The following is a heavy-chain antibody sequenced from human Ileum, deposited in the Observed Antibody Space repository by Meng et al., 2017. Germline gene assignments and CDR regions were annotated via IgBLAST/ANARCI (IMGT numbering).Heavy chain of an antibody. Sequence: VQVPGAVPDRVNPTENRSLYLQVFCSSISNYYWSWIRQPAGKGLEWIGLIYASVSTNYTPSLRTRITMSVDTSKSQFSLKLTSITAADTAVYYCVRDGSSSSGGTLWGRGTLVTVSS. CDR1: CSSISNYY. V-gene: IGHV4-4*07. J-gene: IGHJ2*01. CDR2: IYASVST. CDR3: VRDGSSSSGGTL. D-gene: IGHD2-2*01.